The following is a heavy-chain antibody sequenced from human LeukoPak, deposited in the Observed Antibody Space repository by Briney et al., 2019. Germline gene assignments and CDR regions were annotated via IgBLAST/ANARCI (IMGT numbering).Heavy chain of an antibody. CDR3: AKDPRDIVVVPAAILQWLVPYYFDY. Sequence: GGSLRLSCAASGFTFSSYAMSWVRQAPGKGLEWVAVISYDGSNKYYADSVKGRFTISRDNSKNTLYLQMNSLRAEDTAVYYCAKDPRDIVVVPAAILQWLVPYYFDYWGQGTLVTVSS. V-gene: IGHV3-30*18. D-gene: IGHD2-2*02. CDR2: ISYDGSNK. CDR1: GFTFSSYA. J-gene: IGHJ4*02.